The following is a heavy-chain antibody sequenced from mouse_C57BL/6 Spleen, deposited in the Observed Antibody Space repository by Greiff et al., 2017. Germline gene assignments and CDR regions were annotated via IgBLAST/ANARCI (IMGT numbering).Heavy chain of an antibody. CDR1: GYTFTSYW. J-gene: IGHJ3*01. Sequence: QVQLQQPGAELVKPGASVKLSCKASGYTFTSYWMQWVKQRPGQGLEWIGEIDPSDSYTNYNQKFKGKATLTVDTSSSTAYMQLSSLTSEDSAVYYCARGTPSWFAYWGQGTLVTVSA. V-gene: IGHV1-50*01. CDR2: IDPSDSYT. CDR3: ARGTPSWFAY.